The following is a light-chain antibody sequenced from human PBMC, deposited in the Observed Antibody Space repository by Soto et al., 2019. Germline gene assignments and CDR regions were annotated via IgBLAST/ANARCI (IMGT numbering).Light chain of an antibody. Sequence: EIALTQSPATLSLSPGERATLSCWASQSVSNSLAWYQQRPGQSPRLLIYDVSTRATGIPARFGGSGSGTDFTLTISRLEPEDFAVYYCQQYGSSGTFGQGTKVDIK. V-gene: IGKV3-20*01. CDR2: DVS. CDR1: QSVSNS. J-gene: IGKJ1*01. CDR3: QQYGSSGT.